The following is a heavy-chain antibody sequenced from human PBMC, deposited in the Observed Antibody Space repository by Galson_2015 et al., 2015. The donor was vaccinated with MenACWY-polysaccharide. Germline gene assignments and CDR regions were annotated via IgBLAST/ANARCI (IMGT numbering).Heavy chain of an antibody. D-gene: IGHD6-13*01. CDR3: ATHPAAGTLYYYYGMDV. V-gene: IGHV4-39*01. Sequence: ETLSLTCTVSGGSLSSSSYYWGWIRQPPGKGLEWIGSIYYSGSTYYNPSLKSRVTISVDTSKNQFSLKLSSVTAADTAVYYCATHPAAGTLYYYYGMDVWGQGTTVTVSS. CDR2: IYYSGST. J-gene: IGHJ6*02. CDR1: GGSLSSSSYY.